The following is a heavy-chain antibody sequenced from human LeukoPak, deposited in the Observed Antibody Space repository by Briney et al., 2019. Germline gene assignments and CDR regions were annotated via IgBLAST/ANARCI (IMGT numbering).Heavy chain of an antibody. V-gene: IGHV3-7*05. J-gene: IGHJ4*02. Sequence: PGGSLRLSCVASGFTFNNYWMNWGRQARGRGLEWVANIREDGSEKNYVDSVKGRFTISRENAKNSLYLQMDNLRAEDTAVYYCATDRREEPSNFDRNRFAYWGQGSLASVSS. CDR2: IREDGSEK. D-gene: IGHD1-14*01. CDR1: GFTFNNYW. CDR3: ATDRREEPSNFDRNRFAY.